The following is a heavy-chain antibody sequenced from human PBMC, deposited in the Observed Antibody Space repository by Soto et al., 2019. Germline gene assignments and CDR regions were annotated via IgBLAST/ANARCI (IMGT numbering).Heavy chain of an antibody. Sequence: ASVKVSCKASGYKFINHYIHWVRQAPGVGLEWMGIINPNGGGTDYAQKFQGRVTTTTDTYASTVHMELSSLRSEDTAVYFCARDSSASATSYSFDYWGQRTLVTVSS. CDR1: GYKFINHY. V-gene: IGHV1-46*01. CDR3: ARDSSASATSYSFDY. J-gene: IGHJ4*02. D-gene: IGHD3-10*01. CDR2: INPNGGGT.